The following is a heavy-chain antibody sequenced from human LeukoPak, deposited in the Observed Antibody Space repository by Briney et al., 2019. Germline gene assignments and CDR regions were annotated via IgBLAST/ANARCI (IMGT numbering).Heavy chain of an antibody. D-gene: IGHD5-12*01. Sequence: SQTLSLTCAISGDSVSSNSAAWNWIRQSPSRGLEWLGRTYYRSKWYNDYAVSVKSRITINPDTSKNQFSLQLNSVTPEDTAVYYCARGYSGYDIWVTTDFFDYWGQGTLVTVSS. J-gene: IGHJ4*02. CDR1: GDSVSSNSAA. CDR2: TYYRSKWYN. V-gene: IGHV6-1*01. CDR3: ARGYSGYDIWVTTDFFDY.